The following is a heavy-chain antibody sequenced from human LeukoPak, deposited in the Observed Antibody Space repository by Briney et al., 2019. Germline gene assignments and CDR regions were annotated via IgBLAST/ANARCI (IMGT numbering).Heavy chain of an antibody. CDR3: ARGGAGTLEAVD. V-gene: IGHV1-8*01. J-gene: IGHJ4*02. CDR2: MNPNSGDT. CDR1: GYTFTSSD. D-gene: IGHD6-19*01. Sequence: ASVKVSCRASGYTFTSSDINWVRQATGQGLEWMGWMNPNSGDTGYAQKFQGRVTMTRDTSISTAYMELSSLTSDDTAVYYCARGGAGTLEAVDWGQGTVVTVSS.